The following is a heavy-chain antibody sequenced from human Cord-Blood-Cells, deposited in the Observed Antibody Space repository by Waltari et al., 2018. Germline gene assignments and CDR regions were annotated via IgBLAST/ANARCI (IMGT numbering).Heavy chain of an antibody. CDR3: QWGASYAFDI. Sequence: QVQLQQWGAGLLKPSEALSLTCAGDGGPFRGYYWSWIRQPQGKGLEWIGEINHSGSSNYNPSLKSRVTISVATSKNQFSLKLSSVTAADTAVYYCQWGASYAFDIWGQGTMVTVSS. J-gene: IGHJ3*02. CDR1: GGPFRGYY. CDR2: INHSGSS. V-gene: IGHV4-34*01. D-gene: IGHD1-26*01.